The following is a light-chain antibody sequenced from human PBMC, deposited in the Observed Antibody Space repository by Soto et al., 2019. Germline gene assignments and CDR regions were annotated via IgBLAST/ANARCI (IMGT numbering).Light chain of an antibody. J-gene: IGKJ1*01. V-gene: IGKV3-15*01. CDR1: ESVRSN. CDR2: GAS. Sequence: ETVVTQSPATLSVSPGETATLSCRASESVRSNLAWYQQKPGQAPRLLIYGASNRATGIPARFSGSGSGTDFTLTISRLEPEDFAVYYCQQYVSSPRTFGQGTKVDI. CDR3: QQYVSSPRT.